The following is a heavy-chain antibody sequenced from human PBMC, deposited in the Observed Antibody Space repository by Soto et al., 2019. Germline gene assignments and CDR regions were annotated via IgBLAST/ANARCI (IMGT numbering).Heavy chain of an antibody. D-gene: IGHD2-15*01. CDR3: AREVAATWPPHDYYYGMDV. CDR2: ISYDGSNK. CDR1: GFTFSSYA. V-gene: IGHV3-30-3*01. Sequence: PGGSLRLSCAASGFTFSSYAMHWVRQAPGKGLEWVAVISYDGSNKYYADSVKGRFTISRDNSENTLYLQMNSLRAEDTAVYYCAREVAATWPPHDYYYGMDVWGQGTTVTVSS. J-gene: IGHJ6*02.